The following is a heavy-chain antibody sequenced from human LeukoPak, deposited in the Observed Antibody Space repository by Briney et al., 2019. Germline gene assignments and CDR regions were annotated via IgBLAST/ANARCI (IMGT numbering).Heavy chain of an antibody. Sequence: PGGSLRLSCAASGFTFSSYAMNWVRQAPGKGLEWVSAISGSGGSTYYADSVKGRFTISRDNSKNTLYLQMNSLRAEDTAVYYCAKDSRYSSSWFDYWGQGTLVTVAS. CDR2: ISGSGGST. CDR3: AKDSRYSSSWFDY. CDR1: GFTFSSYA. J-gene: IGHJ4*02. V-gene: IGHV3-23*01. D-gene: IGHD6-13*01.